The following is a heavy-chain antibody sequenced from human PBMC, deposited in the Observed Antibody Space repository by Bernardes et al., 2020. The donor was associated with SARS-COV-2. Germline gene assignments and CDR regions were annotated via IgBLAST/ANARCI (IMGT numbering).Heavy chain of an antibody. V-gene: IGHV1-24*01. D-gene: IGHD3-16*01. J-gene: IGHJ4*02. CDR2: FDPEEDET. CDR1: GYPLAELA. CDR3: VRDLAGAWGS. Sequence: ASVKVSCEVSGYPLAELAIHWVRQAPGEGLEWLGGFDPEEDETVYAQRFQGRVTMSEDTGTDTAYMELRSLRSDDTAVYYCVRDLAGAWGSWGQGTLVTVSS.